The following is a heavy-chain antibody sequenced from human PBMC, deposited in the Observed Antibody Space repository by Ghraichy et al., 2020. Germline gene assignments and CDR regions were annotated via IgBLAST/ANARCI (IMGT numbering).Heavy chain of an antibody. V-gene: IGHV3-48*02. CDR2: ISSSSSTI. CDR1: VFTFSSYS. Sequence: LSHTCAASVFTFSSYSMNWVRQAPGKGLEWVSYISSSSSTIYYADSVKGRFTISRDNAKNSLYLQMNSLRDEDTAVYYCARDSRTHVLLWFGELFGWFDPWGQGTLVTVSS. J-gene: IGHJ5*02. D-gene: IGHD3-10*01. CDR3: ARDSRTHVLLWFGELFGWFDP.